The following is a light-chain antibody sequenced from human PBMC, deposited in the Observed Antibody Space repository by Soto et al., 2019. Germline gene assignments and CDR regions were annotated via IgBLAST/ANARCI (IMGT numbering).Light chain of an antibody. Sequence: EVMMTQSPATLSVSPGERATLSCRASQTVSTNLAWYQQKPGQAPRLLIYGASARATGIPARFSGSGSGTEFVLTISSLQSEDFAAYYCQQYDNWPPWTFGQGTKVDIK. V-gene: IGKV3-15*01. CDR2: GAS. CDR1: QTVSTN. J-gene: IGKJ1*01. CDR3: QQYDNWPPWT.